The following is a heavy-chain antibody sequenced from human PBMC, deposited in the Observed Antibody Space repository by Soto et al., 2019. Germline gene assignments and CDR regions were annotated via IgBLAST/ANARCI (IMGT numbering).Heavy chain of an antibody. CDR1: GFSLNSHW. Sequence: EVHLVESGGGLVQPGGSLRLSCVASGFSLNSHWMHWVRQAPGKGPVWVSRIESYGSGTSYADSVRGRFTISRDNAENTVYLQMSSLRAEDTAMYFCLTFGGTPDYWGQGTLVTVSS. CDR2: IESYGSGT. J-gene: IGHJ4*02. CDR3: LTFGGTPDY. V-gene: IGHV3-74*01. D-gene: IGHD3-16*01.